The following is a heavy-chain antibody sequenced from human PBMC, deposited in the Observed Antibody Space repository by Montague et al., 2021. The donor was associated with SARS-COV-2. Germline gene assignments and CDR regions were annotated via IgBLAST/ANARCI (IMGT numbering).Heavy chain of an antibody. Sequence: SLRRSCAASGFTFSYYAVSWVRQAPGKGLEWVSTISGSGGTTYYADSVKGRFTISRDNSKNTLYLRMNSLRAEDTAVYYCAKAHYYDSSGYYFWGQGTLVTVSS. CDR1: GFTFSYYA. D-gene: IGHD3-22*01. V-gene: IGHV3-23*01. J-gene: IGHJ4*02. CDR2: ISGSGGTT. CDR3: AKAHYYDSSGYYF.